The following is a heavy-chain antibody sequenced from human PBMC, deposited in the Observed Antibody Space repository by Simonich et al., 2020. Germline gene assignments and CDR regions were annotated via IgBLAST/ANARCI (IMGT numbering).Heavy chain of an antibody. J-gene: IGHJ3*02. Sequence: QVQLVQSGAEVKKPGASVKVSCKASGYTFTGYSMHWVRQAPGQRVEWMRWINPNSGGTNYSTKFQGRVTMTRDTSISTAYMELSRLRSDDTAVYYCARARLYSSSHAFDIWGQGTMVTVSS. CDR3: ARARLYSSSHAFDI. CDR1: GYTFTGYS. D-gene: IGHD6-6*01. V-gene: IGHV1-2*02. CDR2: INPNSGGT.